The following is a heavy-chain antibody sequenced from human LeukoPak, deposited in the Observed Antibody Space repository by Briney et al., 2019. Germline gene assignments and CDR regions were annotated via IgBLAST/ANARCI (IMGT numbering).Heavy chain of an antibody. CDR1: GFTPSDYA. V-gene: IGHV3-9*02. D-gene: IGHD1-26*01. CDR2: INWNSGSR. CDR3: AKDSGSYYIRPHFDY. J-gene: IGHJ4*02. Sequence: GGTLRLSCAASGFTPSDYAMHCVRHDLGKGLEWVSGINWNSGSRGYADSVKGRFTISRDNAKNSLYLQMNSLRAEDTALYYCAKDSGSYYIRPHFDYWGQGTLVTVSS.